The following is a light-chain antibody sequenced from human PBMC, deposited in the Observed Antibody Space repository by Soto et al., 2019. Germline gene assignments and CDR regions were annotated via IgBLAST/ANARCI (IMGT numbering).Light chain of an antibody. CDR2: GTS. J-gene: IGKJ1*01. CDR1: QSVSSSY. Sequence: EIVLTQSPCALSLSPVERATLSCMASQSVSSSYLAWYQQKPGQAPRLLIYGTSTRATGVPARFSGSGSGTEFTLSISSLQSEDFAVYYCNQYNFWPSFGQGTKVDIK. V-gene: IGKV3-15*01. CDR3: NQYNFWPS.